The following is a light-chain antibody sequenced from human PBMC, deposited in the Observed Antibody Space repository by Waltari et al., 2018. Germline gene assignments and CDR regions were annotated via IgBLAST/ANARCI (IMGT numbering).Light chain of an antibody. V-gene: IGKV1-5*01. Sequence: DIQMTQSPSTLSASVGDRVTITCRASQNINKWLAWYQQKPGKAPNLLIYDASSLETGVPSRFSGSGSGTEFTLTINSLQSDDFATYYCQQYNSYPGLTFGGGTTVEIK. J-gene: IGKJ4*01. CDR2: DAS. CDR1: QNINKW. CDR3: QQYNSYPGLT.